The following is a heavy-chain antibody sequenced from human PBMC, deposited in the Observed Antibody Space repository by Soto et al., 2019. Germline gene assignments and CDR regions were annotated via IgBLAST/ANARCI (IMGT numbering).Heavy chain of an antibody. D-gene: IGHD3-16*01. Sequence: EVQLLESGGGLVQPGGSLRLSCAASGFPFTSYAMSWVRQAPGKGLEWVSAISGSGGSTPYADSVKGRFTVARDNSKNTLYLQMNSLRDEDTAVYYCAGGAIPSCEYWGQGTLVTVSS. CDR1: GFPFTSYA. CDR2: ISGSGGST. J-gene: IGHJ4*02. CDR3: AGGAIPSCEY. V-gene: IGHV3-23*01.